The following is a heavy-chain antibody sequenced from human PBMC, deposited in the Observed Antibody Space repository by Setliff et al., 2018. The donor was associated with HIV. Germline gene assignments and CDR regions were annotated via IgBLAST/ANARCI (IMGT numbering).Heavy chain of an antibody. D-gene: IGHD3-3*01. CDR2: IFSSGST. V-gene: IGHV4-61*02. CDR1: GGSISSGSYY. Sequence: PSETLSLTCTVSGGSISSGSYYWSWIRQPAGKGLEWIGRIFSSGSTSYNPSLKSRVTISVDTSKNQFSLKLSSVTAADTAVYYCARGFRSGRIFGIDYWGQGTLVTVSS. J-gene: IGHJ4*02. CDR3: ARGFRSGRIFGIDY.